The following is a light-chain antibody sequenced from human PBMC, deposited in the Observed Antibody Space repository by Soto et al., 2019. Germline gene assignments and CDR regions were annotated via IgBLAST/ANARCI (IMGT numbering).Light chain of an antibody. Sequence: QSALTQPASVSGSPGQSITISCTGTSSDVGGYNYVSWYQQHPGTAPKLMIYDVTNRPSGVSNRFSGSKPGNTASLTISGLQAEDEADYYCSSYTSSSTLVVFGGGTKLTVL. CDR1: SSDVGGYNY. CDR3: SSYTSSSTLVV. J-gene: IGLJ3*02. V-gene: IGLV2-14*01. CDR2: DVT.